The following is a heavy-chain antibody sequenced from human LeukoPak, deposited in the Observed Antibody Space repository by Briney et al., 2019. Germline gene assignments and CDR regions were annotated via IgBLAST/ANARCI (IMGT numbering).Heavy chain of an antibody. V-gene: IGHV3-23*01. CDR2: INGRADTT. J-gene: IGHJ6*03. Sequence: GGSLRLSCAASGFASGFTFSSYAMSWVRQAPGKGLEWVASINGRADTTYYADSLKGRFTISRDNSKNPLYLQMNSLGADDTAVYYCAKAPATGEGYYFYYMDVWGKGTTVTVSS. D-gene: IGHD7-27*01. CDR1: GFTFSSYA. CDR3: AKAPATGEGYYFYYMDV.